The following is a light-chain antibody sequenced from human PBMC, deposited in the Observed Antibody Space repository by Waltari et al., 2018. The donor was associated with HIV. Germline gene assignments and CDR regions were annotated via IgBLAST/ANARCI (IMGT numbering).Light chain of an antibody. CDR3: TSYAGRNTLV. V-gene: IGLV2-8*01. CDR1: TSDVGAYNY. Sequence: QSALTQPPSASGSPGQSVTLSCTGNTSDVGAYNYVSWYQQHPGKAPKLMIYEVFKRPSGVPDRFSGSKSGNTASLTVSGLQAEDEADYYCTSYAGRNTLVFGGGTKLTVL. J-gene: IGLJ2*01. CDR2: EVF.